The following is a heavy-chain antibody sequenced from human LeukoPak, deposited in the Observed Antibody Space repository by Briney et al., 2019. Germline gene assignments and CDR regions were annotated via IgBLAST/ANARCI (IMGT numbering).Heavy chain of an antibody. CDR2: IYYSGST. D-gene: IGHD6-13*01. Sequence: SETLSLTCTVSGGSISSYYWSWIRQPPGKGLEWIGYIYYSGSTNYSPSLKSRVTISVDTSKNQFSLKLSSVTAADTAVYYCARVFDSSSWYGVYYYYYGMDVWGQGTTVTVSS. V-gene: IGHV4-59*01. J-gene: IGHJ6*01. CDR3: ARVFDSSSWYGVYYYYYGMDV. CDR1: GGSISSYY.